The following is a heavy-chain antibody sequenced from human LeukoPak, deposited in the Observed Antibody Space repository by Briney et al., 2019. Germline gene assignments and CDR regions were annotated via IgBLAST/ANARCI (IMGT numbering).Heavy chain of an antibody. D-gene: IGHD3-10*01. CDR2: IYYSGST. V-gene: IGHV4-59*01. Sequence: SETLSLTCTVSGGSISSYYWSWIRQPPGKGLEWIGYIYYSGSTNYNPSLKSRVTMSVDTSKNQFSLKLSSVTAADTAVYYCARYRVTMVRGVISEYNWFDPWGQGTLVTVSS. CDR3: ARYRVTMVRGVISEYNWFDP. J-gene: IGHJ5*02. CDR1: GGSISSYY.